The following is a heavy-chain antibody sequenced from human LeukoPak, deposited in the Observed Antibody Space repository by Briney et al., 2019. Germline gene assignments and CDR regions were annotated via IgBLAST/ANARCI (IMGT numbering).Heavy chain of an antibody. V-gene: IGHV4-39*02. CDR2: IYYSGST. Sequence: SETLSLTCTVSGGSISSSSYYWGWIRQPPGKGLEWIGSIYYSGSTYYNPSLKSRVTISVDTSKNQFSLKLSSVTAADTAVYYCARDEYDFWSGYYFRGAFDIWGQGTMVTVSS. J-gene: IGHJ3*02. CDR3: ARDEYDFWSGYYFRGAFDI. D-gene: IGHD3-3*01. CDR1: GGSISSSSYY.